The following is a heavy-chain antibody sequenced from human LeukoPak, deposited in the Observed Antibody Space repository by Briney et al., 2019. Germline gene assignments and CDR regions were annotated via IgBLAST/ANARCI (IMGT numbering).Heavy chain of an antibody. D-gene: IGHD2-8*01. CDR1: GFTFSNYG. CDR3: ANGNRCTSPNCLGYYYFYMDV. Sequence: PGGSLRLSCAASGFTFSNYGMHWVRQAPGKGLEWVAFIQYDGSNKYYADSVKGRFTISRDNSKNTLYLQMNSLRAEDMAVYYCANGNRCTSPNCLGYYYFYMDVWGKGTTVTVSS. CDR2: IQYDGSNK. V-gene: IGHV3-30*02. J-gene: IGHJ6*03.